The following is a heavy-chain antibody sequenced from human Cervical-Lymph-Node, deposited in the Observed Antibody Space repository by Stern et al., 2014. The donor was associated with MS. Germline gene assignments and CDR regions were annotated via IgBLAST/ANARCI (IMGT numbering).Heavy chain of an antibody. CDR3: AENMDV. V-gene: IGHV1-2*02. CDR1: GFTFTNYY. CDR2: ISPKKGDT. Sequence: VQLAESGAELNKPGASVQVSCQPSGFTFTNYYIHWLRQAPGQRPEWMGRISPKKGDTNYAAKFQGRGTMTRDTAVDLVALEVTRLRFDDTAVYYCAENMDVWGQGTTVTVSS. J-gene: IGHJ6*02.